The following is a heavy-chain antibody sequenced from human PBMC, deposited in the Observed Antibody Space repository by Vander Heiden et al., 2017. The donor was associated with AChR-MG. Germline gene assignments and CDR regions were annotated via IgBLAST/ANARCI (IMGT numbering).Heavy chain of an antibody. CDR3: VTEVVNDQRGFDY. D-gene: IGHD2-15*01. J-gene: IGHJ4*02. Sequence: EVQLLESGGGLVQPGGSLRLSCAAPGFAFSFYAMSWVRQPPGKGPEWISAIGGSGVNTYYADSVKGRFTISRDNSKNTLFVEMNSLTGEDTAVYYCVTEVVNDQRGFDYWGQGTLVTVSS. V-gene: IGHV3-23*01. CDR1: GFAFSFYA. CDR2: IGGSGVNT.